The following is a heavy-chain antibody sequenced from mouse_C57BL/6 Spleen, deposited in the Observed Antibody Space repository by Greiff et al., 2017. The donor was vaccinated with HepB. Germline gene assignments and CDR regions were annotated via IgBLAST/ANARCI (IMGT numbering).Heavy chain of an antibody. J-gene: IGHJ2*01. Sequence: VQLKESGGGLVKPGGSLKLSCAASGFTFSSYAMSWVRQTPEKRLEWVATISAGGSYTYYPDNVKGRFTISRDNAKNKLYLQMSHLKSEDTSMYYCARSSSYDYWGQGTTLTVSS. CDR2: ISAGGSYT. CDR3: ARSSSYDY. CDR1: GFTFSSYA. D-gene: IGHD1-1*01. V-gene: IGHV5-4*01.